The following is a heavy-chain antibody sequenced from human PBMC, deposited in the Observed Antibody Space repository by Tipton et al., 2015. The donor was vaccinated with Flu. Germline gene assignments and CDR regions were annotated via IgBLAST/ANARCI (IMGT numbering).Heavy chain of an antibody. CDR2: IHTSGSS. CDR1: GGSISSGSYY. J-gene: IGHJ4*02. Sequence: TLSLTCTVSGGSISSGSYYWNWIRQPAGKGLQWIGHIHTSGSSNYNPSLKSRVTISVDTSKNQFSLKLSSVTAADTAVYYCARSDYYVSDHYWGQGTLVTVSS. CDR3: ARSDYYVSDHY. V-gene: IGHV4-61*09. D-gene: IGHD3-10*01.